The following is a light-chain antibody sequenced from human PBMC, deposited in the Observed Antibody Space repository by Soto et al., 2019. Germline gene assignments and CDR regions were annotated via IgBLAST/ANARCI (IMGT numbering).Light chain of an antibody. Sequence: EIVLTQSPATLFLSPGERATLSCRASQSVSSYLAWYQQKPGQAPRLLIYDASNTATGIPARFSGSGSGADITLTISSLAPEDFAAYYCQQRSNWPYTFGQGAKLEIK. V-gene: IGKV3-11*01. J-gene: IGKJ2*01. CDR2: DAS. CDR3: QQRSNWPYT. CDR1: QSVSSY.